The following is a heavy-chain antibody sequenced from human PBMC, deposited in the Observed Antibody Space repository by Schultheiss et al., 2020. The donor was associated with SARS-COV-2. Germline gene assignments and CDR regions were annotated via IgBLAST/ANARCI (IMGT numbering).Heavy chain of an antibody. CDR2: IYGSGTT. CDR3: AREGNTFYFDY. D-gene: IGHD4-23*01. Sequence: SCAASGFTVSSNYMSWVRQAPGKGLEWVSIIYGSGTTYYADSVKGRFTISRDNSKNMMYLQMNSLRAEDTAVYYCAREGNTFYFDYWGQGTLVTVSS. CDR1: GFTVSSNY. J-gene: IGHJ4*02. V-gene: IGHV3-53*01.